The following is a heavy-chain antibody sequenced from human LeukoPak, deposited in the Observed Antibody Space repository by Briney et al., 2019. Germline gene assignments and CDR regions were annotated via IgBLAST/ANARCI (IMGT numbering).Heavy chain of an antibody. J-gene: IGHJ4*02. D-gene: IGHD6-13*01. CDR3: ARDFSSWVPGY. Sequence: PGGSLRLSCAASGFNFSAYGMHWVRQAPGKGLEWVSVIWYDGSHEYYADSVKGRFSISRDNSKNTVYLQMNSLRVEDTAVYYCARDFSSWVPGYWGQGTLVTVSP. V-gene: IGHV3-33*01. CDR1: GFNFSAYG. CDR2: IWYDGSHE.